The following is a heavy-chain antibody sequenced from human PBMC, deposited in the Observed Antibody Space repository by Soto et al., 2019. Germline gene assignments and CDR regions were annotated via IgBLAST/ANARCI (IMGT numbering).Heavy chain of an antibody. D-gene: IGHD2-21*02. J-gene: IGHJ4*02. CDR2: IIPIFGTA. CDR1: GGTFSSYA. CDR3: ACLALAYCGGDCSHDY. Sequence: QVQLVQSGAEVKKPGSSVKVSCKASGGTFSSYAISWVRQAPGQGLEWMGGIIPIFGTANYAQKFQGRVTMTADESTSTAYMELSSLRSEDTAVYYCACLALAYCGGDCSHDYWGQGTLVTVSS. V-gene: IGHV1-69*12.